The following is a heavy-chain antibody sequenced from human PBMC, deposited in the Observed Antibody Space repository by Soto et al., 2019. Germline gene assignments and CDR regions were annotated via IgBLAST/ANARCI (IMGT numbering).Heavy chain of an antibody. V-gene: IGHV1-18*01. CDR3: ARDVFCGGAPACPDMDV. Sequence: ASVKVSCKASGYTLTSYDINWVRQAPGHGLEWMGRISGYNGNTNYARTLRGRLTLTTDTSTSTAYMELRSLTSDDTAVYYCARDVFCGGAPACPDMDVWGQGTTVTVSS. CDR2: ISGYNGNT. D-gene: IGHD2-21*01. CDR1: GYTLTSYD. J-gene: IGHJ6*02.